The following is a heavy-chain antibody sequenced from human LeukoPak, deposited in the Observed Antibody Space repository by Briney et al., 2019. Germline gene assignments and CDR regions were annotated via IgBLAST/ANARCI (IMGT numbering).Heavy chain of an antibody. CDR1: GGSVSSGTYY. Sequence: SETLSLTCSVSGGSVSSGTYYWSWLRQPPGKGLEWIGYIYYSGSTNYNPSLKSRVIISLDTSKNQCSLKLNSVTTADTAVYYCTRSTNLEAFDIWGQGTMVTVS. CDR2: IYYSGST. J-gene: IGHJ3*02. CDR3: TRSTNLEAFDI. V-gene: IGHV4-61*01. D-gene: IGHD2-8*01.